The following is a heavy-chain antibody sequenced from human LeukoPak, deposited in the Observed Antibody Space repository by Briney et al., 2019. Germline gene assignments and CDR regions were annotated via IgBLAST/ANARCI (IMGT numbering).Heavy chain of an antibody. D-gene: IGHD5-24*01. CDR1: GGSISSGGYY. CDR3: ARVRGSYYYYYYGMDV. CDR2: IYYSGST. V-gene: IGHV4-30-4*01. J-gene: IGHJ6*02. Sequence: PSQTLSLTCTVSGGSISSGGYYWSWIRQPPGKGLEWIGYIYYSGSTYYNPSLKSRVTISVDTSKNQFSLKLSSVTAADTAVYYCARVRGSYYYYYYGMDVWGQGTTVTVSS.